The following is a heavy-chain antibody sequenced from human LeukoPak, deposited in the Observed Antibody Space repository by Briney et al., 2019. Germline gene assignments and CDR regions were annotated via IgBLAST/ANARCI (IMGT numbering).Heavy chain of an antibody. CDR1: GLTFSSYA. D-gene: IGHD3-3*01. CDR3: AKAQGPDDFWSGYRYYYGMDV. Sequence: GGSLRLSCAASGLTFSSYAMSWVRQAPGKGLEWVSAISGSGGSTYYADSVKGRFTISRDNSKNTLYLQMNSLRAEDTAVYYCAKAQGPDDFWSGYRYYYGMDVWGQGTTVTVSS. J-gene: IGHJ6*02. CDR2: ISGSGGST. V-gene: IGHV3-23*01.